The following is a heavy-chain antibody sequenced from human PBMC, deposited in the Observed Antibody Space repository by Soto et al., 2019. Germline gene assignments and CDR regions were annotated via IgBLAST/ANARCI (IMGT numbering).Heavy chain of an antibody. CDR1: GGTFSSYA. V-gene: IGHV1-69*13. CDR3: ARGHYGSGSLTPNYYYYGMDV. Sequence: SVKVSCKASGGTFSSYAISWVRQAPGQGLEWMGGIIPIFGTANYAQKFQGRVTITADESTSTAYMELSSLRSEDTAVYYCARGHYGSGSLTPNYYYYGMDVWGQGTTVTVSS. J-gene: IGHJ6*02. CDR2: IIPIFGTA. D-gene: IGHD3-10*01.